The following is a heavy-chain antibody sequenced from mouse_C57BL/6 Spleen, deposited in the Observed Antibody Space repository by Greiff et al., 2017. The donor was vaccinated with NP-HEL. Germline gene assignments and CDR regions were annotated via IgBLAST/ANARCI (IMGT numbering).Heavy chain of an antibody. D-gene: IGHD1-1*01. CDR3: ARRVPYGSSYGWYFDV. J-gene: IGHJ1*03. Sequence: EVQLVESGGGLVKPGGSLKLSCAASGFTFSDYGMHWVRQAPEKGLEWVAYISSGSSTIYYADTVKGRFTISRDNAKNTLFLQMTSLRSEDTAMYYCARRVPYGSSYGWYFDVWGTGTTVTVSS. V-gene: IGHV5-17*01. CDR1: GFTFSDYG. CDR2: ISSGSSTI.